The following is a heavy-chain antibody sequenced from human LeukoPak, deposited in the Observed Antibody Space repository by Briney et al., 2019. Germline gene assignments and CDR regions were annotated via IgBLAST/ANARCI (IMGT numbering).Heavy chain of an antibody. CDR2: LNSDDSIT. Sequence: GGSLRLSCAASGFTFSSYWMHWVRQAPGKGLVWVSRLNSDDSITSYADSVKGRFTISRDNAKNTLYLQMNSLRAEDTAVYYCARGSSGWYEFDYWGQGNLVTVSS. D-gene: IGHD6-19*01. CDR1: GFTFSSYW. V-gene: IGHV3-74*01. CDR3: ARGSSGWYEFDY. J-gene: IGHJ4*02.